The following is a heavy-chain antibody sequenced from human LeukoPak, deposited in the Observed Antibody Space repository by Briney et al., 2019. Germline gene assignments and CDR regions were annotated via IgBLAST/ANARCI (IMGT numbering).Heavy chain of an antibody. D-gene: IGHD3-10*01. CDR2: ISGYNGNT. V-gene: IGHV1-18*01. Sequence: ASVNVSCKTSGYTFTSYGISWVRQAPGQGLEWMGWISGYNGNTNYVQKFQDRVTLTTDTSTTTVYMELRSLRSDDTAVYYCARVPNDISRVRGTTVSLLYYVDFWGQGTLVTVSS. J-gene: IGHJ4*02. CDR1: GYTFTSYG. CDR3: ARVPNDISRVRGTTVSLLYYVDF.